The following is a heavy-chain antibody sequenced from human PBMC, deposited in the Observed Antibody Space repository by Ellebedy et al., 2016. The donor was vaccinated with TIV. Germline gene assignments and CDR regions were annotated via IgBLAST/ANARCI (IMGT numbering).Heavy chain of an antibody. V-gene: IGHV1-3*01. Sequence: AASVTVSCKASGYTFTSYAMHWVRQAPGQRLEWMGWINAGNGNTKYSQKFQGRVTITRDTSASTAYMELSSLRSEDTAVYYCAGRGDGYGDAFDIWGQGTMVTVSS. CDR2: INAGNGNT. CDR1: GYTFTSYA. CDR3: AGRGDGYGDAFDI. D-gene: IGHD5-24*01. J-gene: IGHJ3*02.